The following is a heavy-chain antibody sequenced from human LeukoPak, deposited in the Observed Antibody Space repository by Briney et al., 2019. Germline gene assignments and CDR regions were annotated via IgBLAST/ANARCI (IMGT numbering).Heavy chain of an antibody. D-gene: IGHD2-15*01. CDR1: GYTLTSYG. J-gene: IGHJ4*02. V-gene: IGHV1-18*01. CDR3: ASHPHFEEAVVAATDY. Sequence: ASVKVSCKSSGYTLTSYGIIWVRQAPGQGLDWMAWISAYDGTTNYAQKFQGRVTMTTDTSTNTAYMELRSLRSEDTAVYYCASHPHFEEAVVAATDYWGQGTLVTVSS. CDR2: ISAYDGTT.